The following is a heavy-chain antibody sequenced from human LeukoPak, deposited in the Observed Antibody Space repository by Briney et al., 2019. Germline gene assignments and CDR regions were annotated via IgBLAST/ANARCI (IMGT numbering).Heavy chain of an antibody. Sequence: KPGGSLRLSCSASGFTFSDYYMSWIRQAPGKGLEWVSYISSSGSTIYYADSVKGRFTISRDNAKNSLYLRMNSLRAEDTAVYYCARERDANYYDSSGYYSIRDYWGQGTLVTVSS. CDR1: GFTFSDYY. CDR2: ISSSGSTI. CDR3: ARERDANYYDSSGYYSIRDY. V-gene: IGHV3-11*04. J-gene: IGHJ4*02. D-gene: IGHD3-22*01.